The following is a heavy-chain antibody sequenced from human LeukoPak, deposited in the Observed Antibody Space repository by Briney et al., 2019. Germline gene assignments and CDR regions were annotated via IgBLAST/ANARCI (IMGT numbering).Heavy chain of an antibody. CDR3: ARDGGYYDFWSGYY. D-gene: IGHD3-3*01. CDR2: MNPNSGNI. V-gene: IGHV1-8*01. CDR1: GYTFTSYD. Sequence: ASVKVSCKASGYTFTSYDINWVRQATGQGLEWMGWMNPNSGNIGYAQKFQGRVTMTRNTSISTAYMELSSLRSEDTAVYYCARDGGYYDFWSGYYWGQGTLVTVSS. J-gene: IGHJ4*02.